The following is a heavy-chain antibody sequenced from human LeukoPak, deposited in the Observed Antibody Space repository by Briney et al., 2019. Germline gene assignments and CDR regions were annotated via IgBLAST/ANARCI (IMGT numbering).Heavy chain of an antibody. CDR2: IIPIFGTA. J-gene: IGHJ4*02. CDR3: ARDRHSGNYYLDF. Sequence: GASVKVSCKASGGTFSSYAISWVRQAPGQGLEWMGGIIPIFGTANYAQKFQGWVTMTRDTSISTAYMELNRLRSDDTAVYYCARDRHSGNYYLDFWGQGTLVTVSS. CDR1: GGTFSSYA. V-gene: IGHV1-69*05. D-gene: IGHD1-26*01.